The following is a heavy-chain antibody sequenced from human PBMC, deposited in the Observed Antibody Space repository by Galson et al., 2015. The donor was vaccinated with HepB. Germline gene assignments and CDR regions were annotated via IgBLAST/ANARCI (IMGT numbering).Heavy chain of an antibody. CDR1: GFTFSSYW. J-gene: IGHJ4*02. Sequence: SLRLSCAASGFTFSSYWMHWVRQAPGKGLVWVSRINSDGSSTSYADSVKGRFTISRDNAKNTLCLQMSSLRAEDTAVYYCAREAGYTSSFDYWGQGTLVTVSS. D-gene: IGHD6-13*01. CDR2: INSDGSST. CDR3: AREAGYTSSFDY. V-gene: IGHV3-74*01.